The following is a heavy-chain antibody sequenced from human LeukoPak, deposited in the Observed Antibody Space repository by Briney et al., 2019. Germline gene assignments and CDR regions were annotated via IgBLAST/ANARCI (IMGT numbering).Heavy chain of an antibody. CDR3: ARASDGSGSYDWFDP. CDR2: INPSGGST. J-gene: IGHJ5*02. Sequence: ASVKVSCKASGYTSTSYYMHWVRQAPGQGLEWMGIINPSGGSTSYAQKFQGRVTMTRDTSTSTVYMELSSLRSEDTAVCYCARASDGSGSYDWFDPWGQGTLVTVSS. CDR1: GYTSTSYY. D-gene: IGHD3-10*01. V-gene: IGHV1-46*01.